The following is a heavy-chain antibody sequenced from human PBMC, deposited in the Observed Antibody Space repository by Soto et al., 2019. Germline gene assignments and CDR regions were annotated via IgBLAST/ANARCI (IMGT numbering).Heavy chain of an antibody. Sequence: EVQLVESGGGLVQAGGSLRLSCAASGFTFSSYSMNWVRQAPGKGLEWVSYISSSSSTIYYADSVKGRFTISRDNAKNSLNLQMNRLRAEDTAVYYTARDAGCSSTSCYVGYYYYYMDVWGKGTTITVTS. CDR1: GFTFSSYS. CDR3: ARDAGCSSTSCYVGYYYYYMDV. J-gene: IGHJ6*03. D-gene: IGHD2-2*01. V-gene: IGHV3-48*01. CDR2: ISSSSSTI.